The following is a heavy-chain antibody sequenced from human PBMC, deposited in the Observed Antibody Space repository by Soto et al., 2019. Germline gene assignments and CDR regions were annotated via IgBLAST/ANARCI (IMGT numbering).Heavy chain of an antibody. CDR2: ISAYNGNT. Sequence: ASVKVSCKASGYTFTIYGISWVRQAPGQGLEWMGWISAYNGNTNYAQKLQGRVTMTTDTSTSTAYMELRSLRSDDTAVYYCARGVELSSSWARFDPWGQGTLVTVSS. V-gene: IGHV1-18*01. D-gene: IGHD6-13*01. CDR3: ARGVELSSSWARFDP. CDR1: GYTFTIYG. J-gene: IGHJ5*02.